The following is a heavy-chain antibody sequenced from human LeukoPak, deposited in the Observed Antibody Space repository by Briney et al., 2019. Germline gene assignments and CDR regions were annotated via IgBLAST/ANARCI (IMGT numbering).Heavy chain of an antibody. CDR2: IYNSGST. CDR3: ARELAAAGLKNGAFDI. J-gene: IGHJ3*02. V-gene: IGHV4-59*01. Sequence: SETLSLTCTVSGGSISSYYWSWIRQPPGKGLEWIGYIYNSGSTDYNPSLKSRVTISVDMPKNQFSLKLSSVTAADTAVYYCARELAAAGLKNGAFDIWGQGTMVTVSS. CDR1: GGSISSYY. D-gene: IGHD6-13*01.